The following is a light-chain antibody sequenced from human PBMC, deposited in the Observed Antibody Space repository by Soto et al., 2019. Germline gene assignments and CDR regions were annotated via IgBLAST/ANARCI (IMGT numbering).Light chain of an antibody. J-gene: IGLJ1*01. Sequence: QSVLTQPPSVSEAPRKRVTISCSRSSSNIGNNAVNWYQQLPGKAPKLLLYYDDLLPSGVSDRFSGSKSGTSASLAISGLQSEDEADYYCAAWDDSLNGYVFGTGTKVTVL. V-gene: IGLV1-36*01. CDR2: YDD. CDR3: AAWDDSLNGYV. CDR1: SSNIGNNA.